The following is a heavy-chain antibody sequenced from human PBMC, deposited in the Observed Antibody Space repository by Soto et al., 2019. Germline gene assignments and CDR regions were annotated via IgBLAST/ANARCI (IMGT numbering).Heavy chain of an antibody. J-gene: IGHJ5*02. CDR3: ARHPSDFWFAP. Sequence: SETLSLTCSVSGGSISSSSYFWGWIRQPPGKGLEWIGSIYYSGSTYYNPSLKSRVTVSVDTSKNQFSLKLSLLTAADTAVYYCARHPSDFWFAPWGQGPLVTVSS. CDR1: GGSISSSSYF. D-gene: IGHD2-21*02. CDR2: IYYSGST. V-gene: IGHV4-39*01.